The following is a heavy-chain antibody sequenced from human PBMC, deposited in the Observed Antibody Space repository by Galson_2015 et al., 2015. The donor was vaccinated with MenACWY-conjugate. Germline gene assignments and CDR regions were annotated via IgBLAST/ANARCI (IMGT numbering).Heavy chain of an antibody. CDR2: IGGSDNYI. D-gene: IGHD2-2*01. V-gene: IGHV3-21*06. J-gene: IGHJ4*02. Sequence: SLRLSCAASGFTLSSYWMHWVRQAPGKGLEWVSCIGGSDNYISYADSVKGRFTISRDNAENSLYLQMDSLRVEDTAVYYCATYCSSPSCYAKGAYWGQGTLVTVSS. CDR3: ATYCSSPSCYAKGAY. CDR1: GFTLSSYW.